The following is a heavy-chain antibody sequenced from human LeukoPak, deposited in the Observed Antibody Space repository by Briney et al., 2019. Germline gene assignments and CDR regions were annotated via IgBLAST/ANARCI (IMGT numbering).Heavy chain of an antibody. CDR3: AKDRSDFWSGYSDAFDI. D-gene: IGHD3-3*01. V-gene: IGHV3-23*01. CDR1: GFTFSSYA. J-gene: IGHJ3*02. Sequence: GRSLRLSCAASGFTFSSYAMSWVRQAPGKGLEWVSAISGSGGSTYYADSVKGRFTISRDNSKNTLYPQMNSLRAEDTAVYYCAKDRSDFWSGYSDAFDIWGQGTMVTVSS. CDR2: ISGSGGST.